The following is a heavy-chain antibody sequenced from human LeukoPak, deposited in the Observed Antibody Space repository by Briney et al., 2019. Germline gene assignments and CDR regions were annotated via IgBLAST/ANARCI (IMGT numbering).Heavy chain of an antibody. CDR2: INHSGST. V-gene: IGHV4-34*01. J-gene: IGHJ3*02. CDR1: GGSFSGYY. Sequence: SETLSLTCAVYGGSFSGYYWSWIRQPPGKGLEWIGEINHSGSTNYNPSLKSRVTMSVNTSRNQFSLKLNSVTAADTAVYYCAKSNGYGLVDIWGQGTMVTVSS. D-gene: IGHD3-10*01. CDR3: AKSNGYGLVDI.